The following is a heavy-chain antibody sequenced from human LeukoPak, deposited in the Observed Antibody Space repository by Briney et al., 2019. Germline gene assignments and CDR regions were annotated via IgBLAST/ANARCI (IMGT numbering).Heavy chain of an antibody. Sequence: ASVKVSCKASGYTFTGYYMHWVRQAPGQGLEWMGWISAYNGNTNYAQKLQGRVTMTTDTSTSTAYMELRSLRSDDTAVYYCARDFWSGYYHPPPSDYWGQGTLVTVSS. D-gene: IGHD3-3*01. CDR2: ISAYNGNT. J-gene: IGHJ4*02. CDR1: GYTFTGYY. V-gene: IGHV1-18*04. CDR3: ARDFWSGYYHPPPSDY.